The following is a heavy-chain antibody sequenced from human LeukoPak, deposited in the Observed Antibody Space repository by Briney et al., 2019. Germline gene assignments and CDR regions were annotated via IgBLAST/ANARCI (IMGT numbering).Heavy chain of an antibody. CDR2: ISYDGSNK. Sequence: PGGSLRLSCAASGFIFSSYGMHWVRQAPGKGLEWVAVISYDGSNKYYADSVKGRFTISRDNSKNTLYLQMNSLRAEDTAVYYCAKDSNRGYGRSYGIDVWGQGTTVTVSS. CDR1: GFIFSSYG. V-gene: IGHV3-30*18. J-gene: IGHJ6*02. D-gene: IGHD5-12*01. CDR3: AKDSNRGYGRSYGIDV.